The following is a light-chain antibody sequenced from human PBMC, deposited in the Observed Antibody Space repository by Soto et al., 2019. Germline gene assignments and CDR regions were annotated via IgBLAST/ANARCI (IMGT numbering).Light chain of an antibody. CDR2: GAS. V-gene: IGKV3-15*01. Sequence: EIVMTQSPATLSVSPGERATLSCRASQSVSTNLAWYQQKPGQAPRLLIYGASTRATGFPARFSASGSGTEFTLTISSLQSEDFAVYYCQQYFNWPLWTFGQGTKVEIK. CDR1: QSVSTN. CDR3: QQYFNWPLWT. J-gene: IGKJ1*01.